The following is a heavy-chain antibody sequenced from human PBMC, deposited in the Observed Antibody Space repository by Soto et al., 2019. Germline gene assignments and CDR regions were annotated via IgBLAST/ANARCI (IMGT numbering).Heavy chain of an antibody. V-gene: IGHV4-61*01. CDR1: GDAVSSGSYY. Sequence: SETLSLTCNVSGDAVSSGSYYWTWVRQPPGKGLEWIGNIYYSGATNYNPSLQNRVTISIDTSKNQYSLKLTSVTAADAALYYCARDIRGYSRAFDYWGQGTQVTVSS. D-gene: IGHD5-12*01. CDR2: IYYSGAT. J-gene: IGHJ4*02. CDR3: ARDIRGYSRAFDY.